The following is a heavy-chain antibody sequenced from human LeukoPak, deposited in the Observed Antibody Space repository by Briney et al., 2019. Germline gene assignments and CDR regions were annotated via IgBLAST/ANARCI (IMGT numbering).Heavy chain of an antibody. Sequence: GGSLRLSCGASGFTFSSYGMHWVRQAPGKWQEWVAFIRYDGSNKYYADSVKGRFTISRDNSKNTLYLQMNSLRAEDTAVYYCATFVGATTPPIDYWGQGTLVTVSS. CDR3: ATFVGATTPPIDY. CDR1: GFTFSSYG. V-gene: IGHV3-30*02. J-gene: IGHJ4*02. CDR2: IRYDGSNK. D-gene: IGHD1-26*01.